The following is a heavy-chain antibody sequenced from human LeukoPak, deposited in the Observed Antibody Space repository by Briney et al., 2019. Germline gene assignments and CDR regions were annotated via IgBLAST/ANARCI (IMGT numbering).Heavy chain of an antibody. CDR2: ISTYNGNT. V-gene: IGHV1-18*01. J-gene: IGHJ4*02. Sequence: PGASVKVSCKASGYTFTSYGISWVRQAPGQGLEWVGWISTYNGNTNYAQKLQGRVTMTTDTSTSTAYMELRSLRSDDTAVYYCARGKGGVIVEYSSMAFDYWGQGTLVTVSS. D-gene: IGHD3-16*02. CDR1: GYTFTSYG. CDR3: ARGKGGVIVEYSSMAFDY.